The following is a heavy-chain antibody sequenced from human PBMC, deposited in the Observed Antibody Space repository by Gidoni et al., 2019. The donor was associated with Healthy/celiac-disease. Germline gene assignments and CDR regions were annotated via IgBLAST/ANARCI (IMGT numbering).Heavy chain of an antibody. CDR1: GYTLTELS. CDR3: ATSSIVTGTTDWFDP. CDR2: VDPEERET. D-gene: IGHD1-7*01. J-gene: IGHJ5*02. V-gene: IGHV1-24*01. Sequence: QVQLVQSGAEVKKHGASVKFSCKVSGYTLTELSMHWVRQAPGKGLEWLGGVDPEERETIYAQKGQGRVTMTEDTSTDTAYMEMSRLRSEDTAVYYCATSSIVTGTTDWFDPWGQGTLVTVSS.